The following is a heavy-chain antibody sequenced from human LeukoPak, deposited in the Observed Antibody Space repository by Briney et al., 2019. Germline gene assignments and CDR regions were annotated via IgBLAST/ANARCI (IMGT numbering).Heavy chain of an antibody. Sequence: ASVKVSCKASGYTFTSYDINWVRQAPGQGLEWMGGIIPIFGTANYAQKFQGRVTITTDESTSTAYMELSSLRSEDTAVYYCARRTGTTLNNWFDPWGQGTLVTVSS. CDR2: IIPIFGTA. J-gene: IGHJ5*02. V-gene: IGHV1-69*05. CDR1: GYTFTSYD. D-gene: IGHD1-7*01. CDR3: ARRTGTTLNNWFDP.